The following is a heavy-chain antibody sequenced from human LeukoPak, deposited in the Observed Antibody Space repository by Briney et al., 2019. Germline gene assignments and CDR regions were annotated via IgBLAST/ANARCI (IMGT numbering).Heavy chain of an antibody. J-gene: IGHJ2*01. V-gene: IGHV4-39*07. Sequence: SETLSLTCSVSSDSIRSVSYYWGWVRQPPGKGLECIGNIYYSGNTYYNPSLKSRVTISIDTSRSQFSVTLDSVTAADTAVYYCARVVVTAEYFDLWGRGTLVTVSS. D-gene: IGHD2-21*02. CDR1: SDSIRSVSYY. CDR3: ARVVVTAEYFDL. CDR2: IYYSGNT.